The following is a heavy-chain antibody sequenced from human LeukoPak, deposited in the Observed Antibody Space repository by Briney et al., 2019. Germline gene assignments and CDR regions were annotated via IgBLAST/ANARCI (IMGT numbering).Heavy chain of an antibody. J-gene: IGHJ4*02. Sequence: GGSLRLSCAASGFTFRTYAMSWVRQAPGKGLEWVSSISSSSSYIYYADSVKGRFTISRDNAKNSLYLQMNSLRAEDTAVYYCTSRGEADYWGQGTLVTVSS. D-gene: IGHD2-21*01. CDR1: GFTFRTYA. CDR3: TSRGEADY. CDR2: ISSSSSYI. V-gene: IGHV3-21*01.